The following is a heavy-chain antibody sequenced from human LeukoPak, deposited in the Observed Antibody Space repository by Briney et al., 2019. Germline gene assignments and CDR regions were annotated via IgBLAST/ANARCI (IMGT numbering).Heavy chain of an antibody. Sequence: GGSLRLSCAASGFSFNTYGMHWVRQAPGKGLEWVAYIRYDGSTKYYADSVRGRFTISRDDSKNPLYLEMNSLRAEDTAVFYCAKKGGNYDYFDYWGQGNLVTVSS. CDR1: GFSFNTYG. CDR2: IRYDGSTK. CDR3: AKKGGNYDYFDY. J-gene: IGHJ4*02. V-gene: IGHV3-30*02. D-gene: IGHD3-3*01.